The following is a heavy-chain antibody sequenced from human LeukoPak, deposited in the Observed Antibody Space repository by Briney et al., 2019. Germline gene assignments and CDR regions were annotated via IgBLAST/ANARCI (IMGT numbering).Heavy chain of an antibody. V-gene: IGHV3-53*01. J-gene: IGHJ6*02. CDR1: GGSISSSSCY. CDR2: IYSGGST. D-gene: IGHD3-10*01. Sequence: PSETLSLTCTVSGGSISSSSCYWGWVRQAPGKGLEWVSVIYSGGSTYYADSVKGRFTISRDNSKNTLYLQMNSLRAEDTAVYYCARAEDYYGSGMHYGMDVWGQGTTVTVSS. CDR3: ARAEDYYGSGMHYGMDV.